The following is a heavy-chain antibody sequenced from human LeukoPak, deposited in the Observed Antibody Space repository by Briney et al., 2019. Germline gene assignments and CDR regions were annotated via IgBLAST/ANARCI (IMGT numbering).Heavy chain of an antibody. V-gene: IGHV4-39*07. D-gene: IGHD2-15*01. CDR2: IYYSGST. Sequence: PSETLSLTCTVSGGSISSSSYYWGWIRQPPQKGLEWIGSIYYSGSTYYSPSLKSRVTISVDTSKNQFSLKLSSVTAADTAVYYCARGYCSGGSCYSYYYYNYMDVWGKGTTVTVSS. CDR3: ARGYCSGGSCYSYYYYNYMDV. CDR1: GGSISSSSYY. J-gene: IGHJ6*03.